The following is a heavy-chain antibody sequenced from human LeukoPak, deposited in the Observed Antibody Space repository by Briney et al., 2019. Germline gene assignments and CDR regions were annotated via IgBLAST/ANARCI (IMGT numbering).Heavy chain of an antibody. J-gene: IGHJ4*02. CDR3: VRVKGSYFDF. V-gene: IGHV3-48*01. Sequence: GGSLRLSCSASGFPFSSYSMNWVRQAPGKGLEWVSHISASGSNIYYVDSVEGRFTVSRDNAKNSLFLQMNSPRAEDTAVYYCVRVKGSYFDFWGQGTLVTVSS. CDR1: GFPFSSYS. CDR2: ISASGSNI.